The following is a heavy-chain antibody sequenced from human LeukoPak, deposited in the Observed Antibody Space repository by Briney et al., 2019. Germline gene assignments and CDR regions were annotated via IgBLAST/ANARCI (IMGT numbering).Heavy chain of an antibody. D-gene: IGHD6-6*01. J-gene: IGHJ4*02. Sequence: GESLKISCKGPGYSFTSYWIGWVRQMPGKGLEWMGIIYPGDSDTRYSPSFQGQVTISADKSISTAYLQWSSLKASDTAMYYCARSRDRGIAARPYDYWGQGTLVTVSS. V-gene: IGHV5-51*01. CDR3: ARSRDRGIAARPYDY. CDR2: IYPGDSDT. CDR1: GYSFTSYW.